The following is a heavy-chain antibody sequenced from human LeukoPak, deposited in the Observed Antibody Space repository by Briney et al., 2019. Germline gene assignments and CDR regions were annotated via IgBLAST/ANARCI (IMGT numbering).Heavy chain of an antibody. Sequence: AAVRVSCKASGYSLTNYDINWVRQASGQGLEWMGWMNPNSGNTGSVQKFQGRVTMTSNTSISTAYMELSSLRSEDTAVYYCARGLRREQQLLRAFDYWGQGTPVTVSS. V-gene: IGHV1-8*01. CDR2: MNPNSGNT. D-gene: IGHD6-13*01. CDR1: GYSLTNYD. CDR3: ARGLRREQQLLRAFDY. J-gene: IGHJ4*02.